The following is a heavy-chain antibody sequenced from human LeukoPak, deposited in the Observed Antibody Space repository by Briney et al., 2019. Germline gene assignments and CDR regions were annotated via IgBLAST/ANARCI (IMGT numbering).Heavy chain of an antibody. CDR3: ARDTHRYGDYGY. Sequence: ASVKVSCKASGYTFKSYGMTWVRQAPGQGLEWMGWINPNSGGTNYAQKFQGRVTMTRDTSISTAYMELSRLRSDDTAVYYCARDTHRYGDYGYWGQGTLVTVSS. CDR2: INPNSGGT. J-gene: IGHJ4*02. CDR1: GYTFKSYG. D-gene: IGHD4-17*01. V-gene: IGHV1-2*02.